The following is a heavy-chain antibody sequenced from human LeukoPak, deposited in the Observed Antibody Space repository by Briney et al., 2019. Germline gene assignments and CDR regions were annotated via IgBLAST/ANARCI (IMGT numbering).Heavy chain of an antibody. CDR3: TGVPVGGDVAFDF. D-gene: IGHD3-16*01. CDR2: INSDGSST. CDR1: GFTFSSYW. Sequence: GGSLRLSCAASGFTFSSYWMHWVRQAPGKGLVWVSRINSDGSSTSYADSVKGRFTISRDNAKNTLFLQMNSLRAEDTAVYYCTGVPVGGDVAFDFWGQGTLVTVSS. J-gene: IGHJ4*02. V-gene: IGHV3-74*01.